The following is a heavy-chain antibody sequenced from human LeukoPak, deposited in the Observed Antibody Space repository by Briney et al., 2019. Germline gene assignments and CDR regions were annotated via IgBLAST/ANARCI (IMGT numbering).Heavy chain of an antibody. CDR2: ISSSGSII. CDR3: ARDLGMTDGDYVSYFDY. V-gene: IGHV3-48*03. Sequence: GGSLRLSCAGSGFTFSRYELNWVRQAPGMGLEWVSYISSSGSIIYYADSVKGRFTISRDNAKNSLYLQMNSLRAEDTALYYCARDLGMTDGDYVSYFDYWGQGTLVTVSS. CDR1: GFTFSRYE. D-gene: IGHD4-17*01. J-gene: IGHJ4*02.